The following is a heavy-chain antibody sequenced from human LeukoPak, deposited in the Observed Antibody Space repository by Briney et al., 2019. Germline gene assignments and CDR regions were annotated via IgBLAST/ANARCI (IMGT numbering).Heavy chain of an antibody. CDR3: AKSRRAYCSGGSCFELWDY. CDR2: INSNERST. CDR1: GFSFSTYW. V-gene: IGHV3-74*01. J-gene: IGHJ4*02. Sequence: GGSLRLSCAAAGFSFSTYWMHWGRQGPGGGLVWVSRINSNERSTTYADSLKGRFTISRDNSKNKLYLQMNSLRAEDTAVYYCAKSRRAYCSGGSCFELWDYWGQGTLVTVSS. D-gene: IGHD2-15*01.